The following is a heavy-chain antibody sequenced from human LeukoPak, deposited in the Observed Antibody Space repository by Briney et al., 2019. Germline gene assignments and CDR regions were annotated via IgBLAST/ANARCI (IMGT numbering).Heavy chain of an antibody. J-gene: IGHJ3*02. CDR1: GGTFSSYA. D-gene: IGHD1-26*01. Sequence: GASVKVSCKASGGTFSSYAISWVRQAPGQGLEWMGRIIPILGIANYAQKFQGRVTITADKSTSTAYMELSSLRSEDTAVYYCVRELNSGSYRSALDIWGQGTMVTVSS. V-gene: IGHV1-69*04. CDR2: IIPILGIA. CDR3: VRELNSGSYRSALDI.